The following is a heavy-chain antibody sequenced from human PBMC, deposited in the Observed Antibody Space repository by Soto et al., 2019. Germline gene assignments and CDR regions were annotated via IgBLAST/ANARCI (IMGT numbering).Heavy chain of an antibody. CDR2: IYDNGGA. CDR1: GDSISSGGYY. J-gene: IGHJ4*02. Sequence: QVQLQESGPGLVKPSQTLSLTCTVSGDSISSGGYYWSWIRQHPGKGLEGIGYIYDNGGAYYSPSLKGRVVISLDRSENQFSLRLSSVTAADTAVYYCARVKGGTTRRAFDSWGQGTLVTVSS. CDR3: ARVKGGTTRRAFDS. V-gene: IGHV4-31*03. D-gene: IGHD1-7*01.